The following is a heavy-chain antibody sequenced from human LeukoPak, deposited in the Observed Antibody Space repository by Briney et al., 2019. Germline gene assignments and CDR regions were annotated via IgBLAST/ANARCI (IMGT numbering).Heavy chain of an antibody. D-gene: IGHD6-6*01. CDR3: ARDGPYSTSAAHPP. CDR2: IIPIFGTA. V-gene: IGHV1-69*13. J-gene: IGHJ5*02. CDR1: GGTFSSYA. Sequence: ASVKVSCKASGGTFSSYAISWVRQAPGQGLEWMGGIIPIFGTANYAQKFQGRVTITADESTSTAYMELSSLRSEDTAVYHCARDGPYSTSAAHPPWGQGTLVTVSS.